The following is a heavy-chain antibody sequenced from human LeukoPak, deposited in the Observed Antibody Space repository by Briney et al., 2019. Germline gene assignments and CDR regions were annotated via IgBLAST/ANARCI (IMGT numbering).Heavy chain of an antibody. CDR3: AGEHNWNYEDGRFDP. D-gene: IGHD1-7*01. V-gene: IGHV4-31*03. CDR2: IYYSGST. CDR1: GGSISSGDYY. Sequence: PSETLSLTCTVSGGSISSGDYYWSWIRQPPGKGLEWIGYIYYSGSTYYNPSLKSRVTISVDTSKNQFSLKLSSVTAADTAVYYCAGEHNWNYEDGRFDPWGQGTLVTVSS. J-gene: IGHJ5*02.